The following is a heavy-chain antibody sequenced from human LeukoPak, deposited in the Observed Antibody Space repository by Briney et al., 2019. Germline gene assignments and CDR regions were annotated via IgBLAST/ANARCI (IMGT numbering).Heavy chain of an antibody. CDR3: ASSVWAYDDYYFDY. CDR2: IKQDGSEK. V-gene: IGHV3-7*01. Sequence: GGSLRPSCAASGFTFSRYWMSWVRQAPGKGLEWVANIKQDGSEKYYLDSVKGRFTISRDNSKNSLSLLMNSLRAEDTAVYYCASSVWAYDDYYFDYWGQGTLVTVSS. J-gene: IGHJ4*02. D-gene: IGHD4-17*01. CDR1: GFTFSRYW.